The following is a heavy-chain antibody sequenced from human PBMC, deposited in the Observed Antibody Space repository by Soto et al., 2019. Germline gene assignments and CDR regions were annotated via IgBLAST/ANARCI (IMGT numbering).Heavy chain of an antibody. CDR2: ISAYNGNT. V-gene: IGHV1-18*01. Sequence: GSSVKVSCKASGYSFSSYGITWVLQAPGQGLEWMGWISAYNGNTKYAQRLQGRVTMTTDTSTSTASMELRSLRSDDTAVYYCARLDHYQSSGYYNEFEYWGQGTMVTVSS. J-gene: IGHJ4*02. D-gene: IGHD3-22*01. CDR3: ARLDHYQSSGYYNEFEY. CDR1: GYSFSSYG.